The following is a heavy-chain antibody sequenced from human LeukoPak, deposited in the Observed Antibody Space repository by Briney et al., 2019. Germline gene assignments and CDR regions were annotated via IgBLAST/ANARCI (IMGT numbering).Heavy chain of an antibody. CDR2: IYSPGGT. CDR1: GGSINSYY. Sequence: SETLSLTCTVSGGSINSYYWSWIRQPAGKGLEWIGGIYSPGGTNYNPSLQSRVTISVDTSQNQFFLRLTSVTAADTAVYYCARAGYSYLANYFDYWGQGTLVTVSS. D-gene: IGHD5-18*01. J-gene: IGHJ4*02. CDR3: ARAGYSYLANYFDY. V-gene: IGHV4-4*07.